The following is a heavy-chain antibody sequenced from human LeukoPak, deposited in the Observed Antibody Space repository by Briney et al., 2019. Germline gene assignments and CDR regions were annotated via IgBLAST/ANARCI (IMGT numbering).Heavy chain of an antibody. V-gene: IGHV1-8*01. CDR1: GYTVTSYD. D-gene: IGHD6-13*01. Sequence: GASVKVSCKASGYTVTSYDINWVRQSTGQPLEWMRWINPNSGNTGYAQKFQGRVTMTRNTSISTAYMELSSLRSEDTAVYYCARGHSSSWFTLGYYYGMDVWGQGTTVTVSS. J-gene: IGHJ6*02. CDR2: INPNSGNT. CDR3: ARGHSSSWFTLGYYYGMDV.